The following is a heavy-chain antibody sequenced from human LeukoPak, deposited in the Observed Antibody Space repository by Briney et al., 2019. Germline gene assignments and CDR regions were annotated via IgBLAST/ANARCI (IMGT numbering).Heavy chain of an antibody. CDR2: ISSSSSYI. D-gene: IGHD5-24*01. CDR3: ARVSVATNTFDY. Sequence: GGSLRLSCAASGFSFSTYGMHWVRQAPGKGLEWVSSISSSSSYIYYADSVKGRFTISRDNAKNSLYLQMNSLRAEDTAVYYCARVSVATNTFDYWGQGTLVTVSS. V-gene: IGHV3-21*01. CDR1: GFSFSTYG. J-gene: IGHJ4*02.